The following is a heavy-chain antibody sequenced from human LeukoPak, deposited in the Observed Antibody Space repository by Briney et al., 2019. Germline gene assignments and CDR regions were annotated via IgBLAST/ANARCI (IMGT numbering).Heavy chain of an antibody. D-gene: IGHD3-10*01. Sequence: SETLSLTCTVSGGSISSYYWSWIRQPPGKGLEWIGYIYTSGSTNYNPSLKSRVTISVDTSKSQFSLKLSSVTAADTAVYYCARLMVRGAVMETFDYWGQGTLVTVSS. J-gene: IGHJ4*02. CDR1: GGSISSYY. CDR2: IYTSGST. V-gene: IGHV4-4*09. CDR3: ARLMVRGAVMETFDY.